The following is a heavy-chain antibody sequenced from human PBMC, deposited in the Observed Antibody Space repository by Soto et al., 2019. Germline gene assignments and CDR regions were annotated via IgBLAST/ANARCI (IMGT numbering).Heavy chain of an antibody. D-gene: IGHD3-10*01. CDR3: AREGSGSYNLYN. Sequence: QVQLVESGGGVVQPGGSVRLSCAASGFTFTNSGLHWVRQAPGKGLEWVALIWYDGREKYNGDSVKGRFRISRENSKSMLYLEISSLRVDDTAVYYCAREGSGSYNLYNWGQGTLVTVSS. CDR1: GFTFTNSG. CDR2: IWYDGREK. J-gene: IGHJ1*01. V-gene: IGHV3-33*01.